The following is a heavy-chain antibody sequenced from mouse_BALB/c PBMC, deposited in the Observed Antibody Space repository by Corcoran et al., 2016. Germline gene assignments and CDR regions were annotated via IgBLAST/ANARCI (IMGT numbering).Heavy chain of an antibody. CDR3: ERGRRYFDY. V-gene: IGHV1-26*01. CDR2: INPYNGAT. CDR1: GYSFTGYY. Sequence: EVQLQQSGPELVKPGASVKISCKASGYSFTGYYMHWVKQSHVKSLEWIGRINPYNGATSYNQNFKDKASLTVDKSSSTAYMELHSLTSEDSAVYYCERGRRYFDYWGQGTTLTVSS. J-gene: IGHJ2*01.